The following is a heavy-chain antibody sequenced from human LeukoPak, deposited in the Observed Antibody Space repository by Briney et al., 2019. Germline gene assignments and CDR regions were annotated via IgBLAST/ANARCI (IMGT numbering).Heavy chain of an antibody. V-gene: IGHV1-8*03. J-gene: IGHJ6*03. CDR3: ARGIGKAARPPRYCYMDV. CDR2: IIPIFGTA. CDR1: GYTFTSCA. Sequence: GASVKVSCKASGYTFTSCAISWVRQAPGQGLEWMGGIIPIFGTAKYAQKFQGRVTITRNTSISTAYIELSSLRSEDTAVYYCARGIGKAARPPRYCYMDVWGKGTTVTVSS. D-gene: IGHD6-6*01.